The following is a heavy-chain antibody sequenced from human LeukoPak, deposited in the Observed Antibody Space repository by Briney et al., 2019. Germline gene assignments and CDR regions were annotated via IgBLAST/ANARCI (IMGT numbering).Heavy chain of an antibody. V-gene: IGHV3-74*01. CDR1: GFTFSSHW. CDR2: INSDGSNI. J-gene: IGHJ4*02. CDR3: ARESYGEHYFDY. D-gene: IGHD4-17*01. Sequence: PGGSLRLSCAASGFTFSSHWIHWVRQAPGEGLVWVSRINSDGSNIDYADSVKGRFTISRDNAKNTVYLQMNSLRGEDTAVYYCARESYGEHYFDYWGQGTLVTVSS.